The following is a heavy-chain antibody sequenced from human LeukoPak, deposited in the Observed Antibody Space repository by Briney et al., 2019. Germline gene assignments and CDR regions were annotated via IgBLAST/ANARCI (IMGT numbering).Heavy chain of an antibody. CDR3: ARDSGSYFHYYYGMDV. D-gene: IGHD1-26*01. V-gene: IGHV4-30-2*01. Sequence: SQTLSLTCAVSGGSISSGGYSWGWIRQPPGKGLEWIGYIYHSGSTYYNPSLKSRVTISVDTSKNQFSLKLSSVTAADTAVYYCARDSGSYFHYYYGMDVWGQGTTVTVSS. CDR1: GGSISSGGYS. CDR2: IYHSGST. J-gene: IGHJ6*02.